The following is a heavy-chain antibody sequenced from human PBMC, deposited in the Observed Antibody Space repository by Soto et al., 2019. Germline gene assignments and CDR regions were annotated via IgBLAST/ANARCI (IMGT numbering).Heavy chain of an antibody. CDR2: IWYDGSNK. CDR1: GFTFSSYG. V-gene: IGHV3-33*01. CDR3: ARGFGGYRTYFGY. D-gene: IGHD2-15*01. J-gene: IGHJ4*02. Sequence: QVQLVESGGGVVQPGRSRRLSCAASGFTFSSYGMHWVRQAPGKGLEWVAVIWYDGSNKYYADSVKGRFTISRDNSKNTQYLQMNRLRAEDTAVYYCARGFGGYRTYFGYWGQGTLVTVSS.